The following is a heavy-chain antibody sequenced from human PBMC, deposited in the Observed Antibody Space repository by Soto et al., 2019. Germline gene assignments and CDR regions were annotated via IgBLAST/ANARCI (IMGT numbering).Heavy chain of an antibody. CDR2: ISYDGSNK. CDR1: GFTFSSYG. J-gene: IGHJ6*02. Sequence: HPGGSLRLSCAASGFTFSSYGMHWVRQAPGKGLEWVAVISYDGSNKYYADSVKGRFTISRDNSKDTPYLQMNSLRAEDTAVYYCAKDSGMDVWGQGTTVTVSS. V-gene: IGHV3-30*18. CDR3: AKDSGMDV.